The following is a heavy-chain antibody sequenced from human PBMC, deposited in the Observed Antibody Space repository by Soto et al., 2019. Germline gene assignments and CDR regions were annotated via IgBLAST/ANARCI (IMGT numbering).Heavy chain of an antibody. CDR2: INHSGTS. V-gene: IGHV4-34*01. D-gene: IGHD2-8*01. CDR1: GGSFSGYY. Sequence: SETLSLTCAVYGGSFSGYYWSWIRQPPGKGLEWIGEINHSGTSHYNPSLESRVTISVDTSKNQFSLKLSSVTAADTAVYYCASGGYCTNGVCLDWFDPWGQGTLVTVSS. CDR3: ASGGYCTNGVCLDWFDP. J-gene: IGHJ5*02.